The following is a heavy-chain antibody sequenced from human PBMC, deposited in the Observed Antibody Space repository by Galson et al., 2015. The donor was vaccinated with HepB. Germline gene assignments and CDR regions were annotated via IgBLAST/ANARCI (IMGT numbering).Heavy chain of an antibody. D-gene: IGHD6-19*01. V-gene: IGHV3-7*01. Sequence: SLRLSCAASGFTFSSYWMSWVRQAPGKGLEWVANIKQDGSEKYYVDSVKGRFTISRDNAKNSLYLQMNSLRAEDTAVYYCARAKSTDHSSGWYLWHFSYYGIDVWGQGTPVTVSS. CDR2: IKQDGSEK. CDR1: GFTFSSYW. CDR3: ARAKSTDHSSGWYLWHFSYYGIDV. J-gene: IGHJ6*02.